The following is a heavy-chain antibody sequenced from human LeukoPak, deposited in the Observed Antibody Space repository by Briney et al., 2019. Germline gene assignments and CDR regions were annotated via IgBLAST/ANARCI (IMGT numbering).Heavy chain of an antibody. CDR1: GDSISSSNSY. CDR3: ARDGEWLVPFDY. CDR2: IYYSGST. Sequence: PSETLSLTCTVSGDSISSSNSYRGWIRQPPGKGLEWIGSIYYSGSTYYNPSLKSRVTISVDTSKNQFSLKLSSVTAADTAVYYCARDGEWLVPFDYWGQGTLVTVSS. V-gene: IGHV4-39*07. D-gene: IGHD6-19*01. J-gene: IGHJ4*02.